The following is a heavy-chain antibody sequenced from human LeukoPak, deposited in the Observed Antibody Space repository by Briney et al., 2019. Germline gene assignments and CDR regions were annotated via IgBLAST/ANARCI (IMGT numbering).Heavy chain of an antibody. Sequence: PSKTLSLTCTVSGGSISSGSYYWSWIRQPAGKGLEWIGRIYTSGSTNYNPSLKSRVTISVDTSKNQFSLKLSSVTAADTAVYYCATKRTYYYGSGSPFDIWGQGTMVTVSS. CDR3: ATKRTYYYGSGSPFDI. V-gene: IGHV4-61*02. D-gene: IGHD3-10*01. CDR1: GGSISSGSYY. J-gene: IGHJ3*02. CDR2: IYTSGST.